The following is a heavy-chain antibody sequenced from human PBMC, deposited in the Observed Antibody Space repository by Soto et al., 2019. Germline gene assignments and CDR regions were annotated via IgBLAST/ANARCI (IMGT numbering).Heavy chain of an antibody. CDR2: ISGGGDGT. V-gene: IGHV3-23*01. J-gene: IGHJ2*01. CDR3: ARKVSGSTGRPDLWYFDL. Sequence: EVQLLDSGGGLVQPGGSLRLSCAASGFTFSGYALTWVRQVPGKGLEWVSAISGGGDGTFYAASVKGRFTISRDNSNNTLYLQMNTLRAEDTAVYYCARKVSGSTGRPDLWYFDLWGRGTLVTVSS. CDR1: GFTFSGYA. D-gene: IGHD3-10*01.